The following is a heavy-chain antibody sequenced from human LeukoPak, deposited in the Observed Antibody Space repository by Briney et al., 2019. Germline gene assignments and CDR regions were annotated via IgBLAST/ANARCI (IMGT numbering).Heavy chain of an antibody. CDR2: IYYSGTA. D-gene: IGHD6-25*01. V-gene: IGHV4-39*02. CDR3: AKDGARSSGWNDH. CDR1: GGSFISTRHY. J-gene: IGHJ5*02. Sequence: SETLSLTCTVSGGSFISTRHYWGWIRQPPGKGLEWIGSIYYSGTAYYNPSLNSRVIISVDTSKRQISLKLTSVTAADTAIYYCAKDGARSSGWNDHWGQGTLVTVSS.